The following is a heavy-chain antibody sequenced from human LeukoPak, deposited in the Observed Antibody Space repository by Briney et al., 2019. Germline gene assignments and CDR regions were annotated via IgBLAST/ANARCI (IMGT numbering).Heavy chain of an antibody. CDR3: ARGGRQWLFCYFDY. J-gene: IGHJ4*02. CDR2: INHSGST. D-gene: IGHD6-19*01. V-gene: IGHV4-34*01. Sequence: ASETLSLTCAVYGGSFSGYYWSWIRQPPGKGLEWIGEINHSGSTNYNPSLKSRVTISVDTSKNQFSLKLSSVTAADTAVYYCARGGRQWLFCYFDYWGQGTLVTVSS. CDR1: GGSFSGYY.